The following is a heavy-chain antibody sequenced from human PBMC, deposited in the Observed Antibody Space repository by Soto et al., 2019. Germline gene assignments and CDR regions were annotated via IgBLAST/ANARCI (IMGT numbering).Heavy chain of an antibody. CDR1: GYSFTRYW. D-gene: IGHD6-13*01. J-gene: IGHJ4*02. Sequence: GESLKISCKGSGYSFTRYWIGWVRQMPGKGLEWMGIIYPGDSETRYSPSFQGQVTISADKSISTAYLQWSSLKASDTAMYYCARHPTAAVPYYFDYWGQGTLVTVSS. V-gene: IGHV5-51*01. CDR2: IYPGDSET. CDR3: ARHPTAAVPYYFDY.